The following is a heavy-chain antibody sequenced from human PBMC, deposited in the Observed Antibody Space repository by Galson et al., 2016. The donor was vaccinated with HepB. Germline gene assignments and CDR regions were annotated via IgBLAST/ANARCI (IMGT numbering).Heavy chain of an antibody. CDR1: GFSLSTNGMC. Sequence: PALVKPTQTLTLTCTFSGFSLSTNGMCVSWIRQPPGKALEWLALIDWDDDKYYSPSLKTRLTISKDTSRNQVVLTMTNMDPVDTATYYCARIQYYDFWSGHDPWGQGTLVTVSS. CDR3: ARIQYYDFWSGHDP. V-gene: IGHV2-70*01. J-gene: IGHJ5*02. D-gene: IGHD3-3*01. CDR2: IDWDDDK.